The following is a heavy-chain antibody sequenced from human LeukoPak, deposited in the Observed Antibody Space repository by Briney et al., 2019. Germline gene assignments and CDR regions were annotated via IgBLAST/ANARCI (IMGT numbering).Heavy chain of an antibody. CDR3: ARGEVEMPTTLVTLGY. D-gene: IGHD5-24*01. Sequence: GASVKVSCKASGYTFTGYYMHWVRQAPGQGLEWMGWINANSGGTNYAQKFQGRVTMSRDTSITTAYMELSRLRSDDTAVYYCARGEVEMPTTLVTLGYWGQGTLVTVSS. V-gene: IGHV1-2*02. J-gene: IGHJ4*02. CDR1: GYTFTGYY. CDR2: INANSGGT.